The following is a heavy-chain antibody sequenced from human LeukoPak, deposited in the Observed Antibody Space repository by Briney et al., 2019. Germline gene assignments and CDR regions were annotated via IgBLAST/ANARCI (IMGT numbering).Heavy chain of an antibody. Sequence: GGSLRLSCAASGFTFAGYAMSWVRQAPGRGLDWVSTIISGGSTYYADSVKGRFTISRDSSKNTLYLQMNSLRAEDTAVYYCAKGPRASGWTYFDYWGQGTLVTVSS. CDR2: IISGGST. CDR3: AKGPRASGWTYFDY. D-gene: IGHD6-19*01. V-gene: IGHV3-23*01. CDR1: GFTFAGYA. J-gene: IGHJ4*02.